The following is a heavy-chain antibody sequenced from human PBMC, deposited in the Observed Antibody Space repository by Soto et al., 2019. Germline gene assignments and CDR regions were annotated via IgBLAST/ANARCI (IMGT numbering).Heavy chain of an antibody. J-gene: IGHJ4*02. D-gene: IGHD4-17*01. CDR2: IYSGGST. CDR1: GFTVSSNY. Sequence: EVQLVESGGGLVQPGGSLRLSCAASGFTVSSNYMSWVRQAPGKGLEWVSVIYSGGSTYYAHSVKGRFTISRHNSKNTLYLPMTTLRAADTAVYYCARNFRPPYGVRYFDYWGQGTLVTVSS. V-gene: IGHV3-53*04. CDR3: ARNFRPPYGVRYFDY.